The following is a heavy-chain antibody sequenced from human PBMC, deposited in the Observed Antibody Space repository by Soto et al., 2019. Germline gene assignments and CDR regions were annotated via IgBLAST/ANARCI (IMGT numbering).Heavy chain of an antibody. J-gene: IGHJ3*02. CDR3: AKDMRYSSGWNDAFDI. V-gene: IGHV3-9*01. Sequence: DVQLVESGGGLVQPGRSLRLSCAASGFTFDDYAMHWVRQAPGKGLEWVSGISWNSGSIGYADSVKGRFTISRDNAKNSLYLQMNSLRAEDTALYYCAKDMRYSSGWNDAFDIWGQGTMVTVSS. CDR2: ISWNSGSI. CDR1: GFTFDDYA. D-gene: IGHD6-19*01.